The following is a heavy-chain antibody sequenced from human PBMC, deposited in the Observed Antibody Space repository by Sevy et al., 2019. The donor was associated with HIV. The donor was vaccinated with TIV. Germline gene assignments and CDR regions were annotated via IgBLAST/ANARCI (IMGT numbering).Heavy chain of an antibody. CDR1: GGSISSYY. J-gene: IGHJ4*02. CDR3: ARVQDGYFDY. V-gene: IGHV4-59*01. CDR2: IYYSGST. Sequence: SETLSLTCTVSGGSISSYYWSWIRQPPGKGLEWIGYIYYSGSTNYNPSLKSRVTISVDTSKNQYSLKLSSVTAADTAVYYCARVQDGYFDYWGQGTLVTVSS.